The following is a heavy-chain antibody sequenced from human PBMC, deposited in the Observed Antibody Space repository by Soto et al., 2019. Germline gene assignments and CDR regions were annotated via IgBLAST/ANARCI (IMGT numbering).Heavy chain of an antibody. CDR2: ISYDGSNK. D-gene: IGHD6-19*01. V-gene: IGHV3-30*18. Sequence: GGSLRLSCAASGFTFSSYGMHWVRQAPGKGLEWVAVISYDGSNKYYADSVKGRFTISRDNSKNTLYLQMNSLRAEDTAVYYCAKDWVAGRGWFDYWGQGTLVTVSS. J-gene: IGHJ4*02. CDR1: GFTFSSYG. CDR3: AKDWVAGRGWFDY.